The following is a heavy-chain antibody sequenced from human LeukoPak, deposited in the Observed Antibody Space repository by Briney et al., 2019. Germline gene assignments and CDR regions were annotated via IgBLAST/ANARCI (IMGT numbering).Heavy chain of an antibody. CDR3: ARDSDHTSMLFKGFDY. CDR2: IHQSGST. CDR1: GYSISSGYY. J-gene: IGHJ4*02. D-gene: IGHD5-18*01. Sequence: SQTLSLTCTVSGYSISSGYYWGWIRQPPGKGLEWIGNIHQSGSTYYNPSVKSRVSISMDTSKNQFSLKLNSVTAADTAVYYCARDSDHTSMLFKGFDYWGQGTLVTVSS. V-gene: IGHV4-38-2*02.